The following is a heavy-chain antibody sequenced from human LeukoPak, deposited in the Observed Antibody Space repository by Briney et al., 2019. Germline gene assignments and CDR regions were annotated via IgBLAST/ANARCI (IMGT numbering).Heavy chain of an antibody. CDR3: AREYKGPPPLDH. D-gene: IGHD1-14*01. CDR1: GFTFSDYY. V-gene: IGHV3-11*04. J-gene: IGHJ5*02. Sequence: GGSLRLSCAASGFTFSDYYMSWIRQAPGRGLEWVSYISSSGRTIYYADSVKGRFTISRDNPKNSLYMQMNSLRAEDTAVYYCAREYKGPPPLDHWGQGTLVTVSS. CDR2: ISSSGRTI.